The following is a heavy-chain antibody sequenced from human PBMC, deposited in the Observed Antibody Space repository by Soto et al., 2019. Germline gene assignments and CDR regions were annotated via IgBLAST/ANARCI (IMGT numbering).Heavy chain of an antibody. J-gene: IGHJ6*02. Sequence: QVQLVESGGGVVQPGRSLRLSCAASGFTFSRYGLHWVRQAPGTGLEWVALISYDGIDKYYADSVKGRFTISRDNSKNTLYLQMSSLGPEDTAVYYCVKERYAQLWLEDYCMDVWGQGTTVTV. D-gene: IGHD5-18*01. CDR1: GFTFSRYG. CDR3: VKERYAQLWLEDYCMDV. CDR2: ISYDGIDK. V-gene: IGHV3-30*18.